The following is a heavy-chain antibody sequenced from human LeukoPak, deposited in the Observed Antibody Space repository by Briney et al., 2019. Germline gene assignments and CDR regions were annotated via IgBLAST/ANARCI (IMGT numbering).Heavy chain of an antibody. CDR3: AMEGTVDTAMGLY. CDR1: GYTFTSYY. D-gene: IGHD5-18*01. CDR2: INPSGGST. Sequence: ASVKVSCKASGYTFTSYYMHWVRQAPGQGLEWMGIINPSGGSTSYAQKLQGRVTMTRDTSTSTVYMELSSLRSEDTAVYYCAMEGTVDTAMGLYWGQGTLVTVSS. J-gene: IGHJ4*02. V-gene: IGHV1-46*01.